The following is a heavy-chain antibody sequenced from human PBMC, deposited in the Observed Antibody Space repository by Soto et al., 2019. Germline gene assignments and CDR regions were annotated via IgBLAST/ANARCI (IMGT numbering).Heavy chain of an antibody. CDR2: ISYDGSNK. CDR1: GFTFSSYA. V-gene: IGHV3-30-3*01. CDR3: ARAGWEQLVLYY. J-gene: IGHJ4*02. Sequence: QVQLVESGGGVVQPGRSLRLSCAASGFTFSSYAMHWVRQAPGKGLEWVAVISYDGSNKYYADSVKGRFTISRDNSKNTLYLQMNSLRAEDTAAYYCARAGWEQLVLYYWGQGTLVTVSS. D-gene: IGHD6-6*01.